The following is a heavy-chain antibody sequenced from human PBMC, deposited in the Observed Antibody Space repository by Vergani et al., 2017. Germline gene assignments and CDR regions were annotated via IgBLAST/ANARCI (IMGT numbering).Heavy chain of an antibody. D-gene: IGHD5-12*01. CDR1: GGSISSGCYY. Sequence: QVQLQESGPGLVKPSQTLSLTCTVSGGSISSGCYYWSWIRQHPGKGLEWIGYIYYSGSTYYNPSLKSRVTISVDTSKNQFSLKLSSVTAADTAVYYCAREVMEGNGGYARRVPVYYFDYWGQGTLVTVSS. J-gene: IGHJ4*02. CDR3: AREVMEGNGGYARRVPVYYFDY. V-gene: IGHV4-31*03. CDR2: IYYSGST.